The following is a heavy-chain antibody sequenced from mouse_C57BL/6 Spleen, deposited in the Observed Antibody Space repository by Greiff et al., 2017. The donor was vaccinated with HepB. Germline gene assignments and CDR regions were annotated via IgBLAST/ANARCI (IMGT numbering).Heavy chain of an antibody. V-gene: IGHV10-1*01. J-gene: IGHJ3*01. D-gene: IGHD4-1*01. CDR1: GFSFNTYA. CDR3: VRHGDLGAWFAY. CDR2: IRSKSNNYAT. Sequence: GGGLVQPKGSLKLSCAASGFSFNTYAMNWVRQAPGKGLEWVARIRSKSNNYATYYADSVKDRFTISRDDSESMLYLQMNNLKTEDTAMYYCVRHGDLGAWFAYWGQGTLVTVSA.